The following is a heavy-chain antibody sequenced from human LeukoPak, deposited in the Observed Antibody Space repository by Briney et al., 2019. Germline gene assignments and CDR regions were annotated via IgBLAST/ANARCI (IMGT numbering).Heavy chain of an antibody. J-gene: IGHJ4*02. V-gene: IGHV3-11*01. Sequence: PGGSLRLSCAASGFTFSDYYMNWIRQAPGKGQEWVSYISKGGGTIYYADSVKGRFTISRDNAKNSLYLQMNSLRAEDTAVYYCASDVGYSSGRLDYWGLGTLVAVSS. CDR2: ISKGGGTI. D-gene: IGHD6-19*01. CDR3: ASDVGYSSGRLDY. CDR1: GFTFSDYY.